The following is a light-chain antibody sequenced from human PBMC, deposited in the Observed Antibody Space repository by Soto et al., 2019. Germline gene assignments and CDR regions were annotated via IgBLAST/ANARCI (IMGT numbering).Light chain of an antibody. Sequence: DIVVTKSPDSLAVSQGEWATIHGKSSQSALYSVDKKNYLDWYQQKPGQPPNLLTYWASTRQSGVPDRFSGSGSGTDFTLTISSLQAEEVAVYYCQQYYSPPWTFGPGTKGDI. CDR1: QSALYSVDKKNY. CDR2: WAS. CDR3: QQYYSPPWT. V-gene: IGKV4-1*01. J-gene: IGKJ1*01.